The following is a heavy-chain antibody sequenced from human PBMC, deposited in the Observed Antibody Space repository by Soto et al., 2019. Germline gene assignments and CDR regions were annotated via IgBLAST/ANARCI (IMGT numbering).Heavy chain of an antibody. CDR2: IYYSGTT. CDR3: ARDVVRGVADNWFDP. J-gene: IGHJ5*02. D-gene: IGHD3-10*01. CDR1: GGSVGSGHYY. Sequence: KTSETLSLTCTVSGGSVGSGHYYWSWIRQPPGKGLEWIAYIYYSGTTNYNPSLKSRVAISLDTSKNQVSLKLTSVTAADTATYYCARDVVRGVADNWFDPWAPESWSPSPQ. V-gene: IGHV4-61*01.